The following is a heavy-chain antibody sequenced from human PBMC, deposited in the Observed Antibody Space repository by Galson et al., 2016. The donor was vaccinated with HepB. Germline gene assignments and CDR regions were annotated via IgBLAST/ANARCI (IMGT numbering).Heavy chain of an antibody. D-gene: IGHD3-9*01. CDR1: GFTFSSYS. V-gene: IGHV3-21*01. J-gene: IGHJ4*02. CDR3: ARFGTYYDILTGYYEAYYFDY. CDR2: ISSSSSYI. Sequence: SLRLSCAASGFTFSSYSMNWVRQAPGKGLEWVSSISSSSSYIYYADSVKGRFTISRDNAKNSLYLQMNSLRAEDTAVYYCARFGTYYDILTGYYEAYYFDYWGQGTLVTVSS.